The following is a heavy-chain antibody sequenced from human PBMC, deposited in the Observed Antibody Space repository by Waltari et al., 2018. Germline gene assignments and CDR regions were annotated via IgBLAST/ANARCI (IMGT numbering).Heavy chain of an antibody. CDR1: GFTFSSYG. J-gene: IGHJ4*02. V-gene: IGHV3-30*02. D-gene: IGHD6-19*01. CDR2: IRYDGSNK. Sequence: QVQLVESGGGVVQPGGSLRLSCAASGFTFSSYGMHWVRQAPGKGLEWVAFIRYDGSNKYYADSVKGRFTISRDNSKNTLYLQMNSLRAEDTAVYYGAKDYREQWLVGEGGFDYWSQGTLVTVSS. CDR3: AKDYREQWLVGEGGFDY.